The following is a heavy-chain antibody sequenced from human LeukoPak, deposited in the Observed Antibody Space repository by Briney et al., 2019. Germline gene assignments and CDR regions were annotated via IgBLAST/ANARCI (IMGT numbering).Heavy chain of an antibody. CDR1: GYTFTSYG. V-gene: IGHV1-69*13. CDR2: IIPIFGTA. Sequence: ASVKVSCKASGYTFTSYGISWVRQAPGQGLEWMGGIIPIFGTANYAQKFQGRVTITADESTSTAYMELSSLRSEDTAVYYCARSPVRPGSGFDPWGQGTLVTVSS. J-gene: IGHJ5*02. D-gene: IGHD3-10*01. CDR3: ARSPVRPGSGFDP.